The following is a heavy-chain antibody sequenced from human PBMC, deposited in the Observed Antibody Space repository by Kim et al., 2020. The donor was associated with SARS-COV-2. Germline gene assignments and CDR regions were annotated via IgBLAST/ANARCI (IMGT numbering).Heavy chain of an antibody. CDR3: AKDARFLEWLLSYGMDV. Sequence: GGSLRLSCAASGFTFSSYGMHWVRKAPGKGLEWVAVISYDGSNKYYADSVKGRFTISRDNSKNTLYLQMNSLRAEDTAVYYCAKDARFLEWLLSYGMDVWGQGTTVTVSS. D-gene: IGHD3-3*01. CDR2: ISYDGSNK. V-gene: IGHV3-30*18. CDR1: GFTFSSYG. J-gene: IGHJ6*02.